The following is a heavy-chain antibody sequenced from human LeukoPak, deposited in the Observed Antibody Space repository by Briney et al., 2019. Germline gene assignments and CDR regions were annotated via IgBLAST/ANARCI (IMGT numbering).Heavy chain of an antibody. CDR1: GYTFTSYG. CDR2: ISAYNGNT. J-gene: IGHJ6*02. Sequence: ASVTVSCKASGYTFTSYGISWVRQAPGQGLEWMGWISAYNGNTNYAQKLQGRVTMTTDTSTSTAYMELRSLRSDDTAVYYCARDHSSYYGSGSYYLYGMDVWGQGTTVTVSS. CDR3: ARDHSSYYGSGSYYLYGMDV. V-gene: IGHV1-18*01. D-gene: IGHD3-10*01.